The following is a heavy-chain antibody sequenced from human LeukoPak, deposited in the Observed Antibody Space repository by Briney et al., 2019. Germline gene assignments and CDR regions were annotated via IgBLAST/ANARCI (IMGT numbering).Heavy chain of an antibody. CDR2: K. J-gene: IGHJ4*02. V-gene: IGHV3-30*03. D-gene: IGHD1-1*01. CDR3: ARDGKD. Sequence: KYYADSVKGRFTISRDNSKNTLYLQMNSLRAEDTAVYYCARDGKDWGQGTLVTVSS.